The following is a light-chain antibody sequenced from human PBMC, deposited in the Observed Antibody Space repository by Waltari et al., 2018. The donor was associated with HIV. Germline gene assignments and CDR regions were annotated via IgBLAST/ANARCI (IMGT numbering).Light chain of an antibody. CDR3: QVWDSSTGV. J-gene: IGLJ3*02. V-gene: IGLV3-9*01. CDR1: NIASQN. CDR2: RDN. Sequence: SYELTQPLSVSVALGQTAKITCGGNNIASQNVPWYQQRQGQAPLLVIYRDNIRPSGIPERFSGSNSGNTAILSISRVQAEDEGDYYCQVWDSSTGVFGGGTNLTVL.